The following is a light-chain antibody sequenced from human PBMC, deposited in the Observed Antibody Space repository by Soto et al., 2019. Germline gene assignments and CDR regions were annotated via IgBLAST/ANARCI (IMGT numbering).Light chain of an antibody. CDR1: QSVGSW. J-gene: IGKJ1*01. CDR3: QQYYSYLWT. V-gene: IGKV1-5*01. CDR2: DAS. Sequence: DIQMTQSPSTLSASVGDRVTITCRAGQSVGSWLAWYQQKPGKAPTVLIYDASSLESGVPSRFSGSGSGTEFTLTISSLQPDDFATYYCQQYYSYLWTFGQGTKVEIK.